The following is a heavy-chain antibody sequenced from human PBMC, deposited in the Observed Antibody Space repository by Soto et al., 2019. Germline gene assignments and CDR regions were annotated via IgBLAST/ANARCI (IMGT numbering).Heavy chain of an antibody. CDR2: IYHSGST. CDR1: GGSISSGGYS. Sequence: SETLSLTCAVSGGSISSGGYSWSWIRQPPGKGLEWIGYIYHSGSTYYNPSLKSRVTISVDRSKNQFSLKLSSVTAADTAVYYCARGLRILWFGELPRNWFDPWGQGTLVTVSS. D-gene: IGHD3-10*01. CDR3: ARGLRILWFGELPRNWFDP. J-gene: IGHJ5*02. V-gene: IGHV4-30-2*01.